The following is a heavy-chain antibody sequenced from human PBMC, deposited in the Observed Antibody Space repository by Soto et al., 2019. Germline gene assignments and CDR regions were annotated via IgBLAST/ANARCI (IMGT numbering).Heavy chain of an antibody. D-gene: IGHD1-26*01. V-gene: IGHV6-1*01. CDR1: GDSVSSNSAG. CDR2: TYYRSKWYN. J-gene: IGHJ6*02. Sequence: SQTLSLTCAISGDSVSSNSAGWNWIRQSPSRGLEWLGRTYYRSKWYNDYAVSVKSRMTINADTSKNQFSLQVNSVTPEDTAVYYCAKDRAVGGTTGGMDVWGQGTTVTVPS. CDR3: AKDRAVGGTTGGMDV.